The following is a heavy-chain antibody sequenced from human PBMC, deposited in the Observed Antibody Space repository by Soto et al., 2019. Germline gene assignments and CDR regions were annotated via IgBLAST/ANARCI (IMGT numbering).Heavy chain of an antibody. Sequence: QVQLVQAGAEVKKPGASVKVSCKASGYTFTSYDINWVRQATGQGLEWMGWMNPNSCNTGYAQKFQGRVTMTRNTSISTAYMELRSLRAEDTAVDYCARERRGYFDYWGQGTLVTVSS. V-gene: IGHV1-8*01. CDR1: GYTFTSYD. D-gene: IGHD1-1*01. CDR2: MNPNSCNT. CDR3: ARERRGYFDY. J-gene: IGHJ4*02.